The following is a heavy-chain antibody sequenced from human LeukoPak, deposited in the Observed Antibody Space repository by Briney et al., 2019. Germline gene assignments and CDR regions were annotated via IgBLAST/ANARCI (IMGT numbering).Heavy chain of an antibody. V-gene: IGHV4-30-4*01. CDR2: IYYSGST. J-gene: IGHJ5*02. CDR3: ARAVNWFDP. CDR1: GRSISSGDYY. Sequence: SEPLSLTCTVSGRSISSGDYYWSWIRRPPGKGLEWIGYIYYSGSTYYNPSLKSRVTISVDTSKNQFSLKLSSVTAADTAVYYCARAVNWFDPWGQGTLVTVSS.